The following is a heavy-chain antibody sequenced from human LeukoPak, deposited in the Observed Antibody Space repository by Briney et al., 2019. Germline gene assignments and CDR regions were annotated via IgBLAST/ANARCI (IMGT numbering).Heavy chain of an antibody. CDR3: ARESASWGNNWFDP. J-gene: IGHJ5*02. CDR2: IYHSGST. Sequence: SETLSLTCTVSGGSISNYYWSWIRQPPGKGLEWIGYIYHSGSTYYNPSLKSRVTISVDRSKNQFSLKLSSVTAADTAVYYCARESASWGNNWFDPWGQGTLVTVSS. CDR1: GGSISNYY. V-gene: IGHV4-59*12. D-gene: IGHD7-27*01.